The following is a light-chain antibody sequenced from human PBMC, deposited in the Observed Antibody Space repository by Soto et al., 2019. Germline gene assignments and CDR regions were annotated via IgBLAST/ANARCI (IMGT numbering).Light chain of an antibody. Sequence: QSVLTQPPSVSAAPGQKVTISCSGISSNIGNNYVSWYQHLPGTAPKLLIYDNNKRPSGIPDRFSGSKSGTSATLGITGLQTGDEADYYCGTWDNSLSAVVFGGGTKLTVL. CDR1: SSNIGNNY. J-gene: IGLJ2*01. CDR3: GTWDNSLSAVV. CDR2: DNN. V-gene: IGLV1-51*01.